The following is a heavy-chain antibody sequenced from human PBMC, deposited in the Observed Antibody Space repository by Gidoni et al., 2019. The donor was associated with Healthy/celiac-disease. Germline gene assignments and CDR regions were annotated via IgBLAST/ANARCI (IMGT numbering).Heavy chain of an antibody. Sequence: EVQLLESGGGLVQPGGSLRLSCAASGFIFSSYAMSWVRPAPGKGLEWVSAIRGSGGSKYYAESVKGRFTISRDNSKNTLYLQMNSLRAEDTAVYYCAKEGGKGWNRWYWYFDLWGRGTLVTVSS. CDR1: GFIFSSYA. J-gene: IGHJ2*01. CDR3: AKEGGKGWNRWYWYFDL. D-gene: IGHD1-1*01. V-gene: IGHV3-23*01. CDR2: IRGSGGSK.